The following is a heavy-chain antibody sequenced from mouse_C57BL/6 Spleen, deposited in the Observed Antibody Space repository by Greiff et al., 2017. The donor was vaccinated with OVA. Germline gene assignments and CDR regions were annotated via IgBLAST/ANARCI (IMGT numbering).Heavy chain of an antibody. CDR1: GYTFTSYW. J-gene: IGHJ3*01. CDR2: IDPSDSYT. Sequence: QVQLQQSGAELVMPGASVKLSCKASGYTFTSYWMHWVKQRPGQGLEWIGEIDPSDSYTNYNQKFKGKSTLTVDKSSSTAYMQLSSLTSEDSAVYYCARGGYDSSLTYWGQGTLVTVSA. CDR3: ARGGYDSSLTY. V-gene: IGHV1-69*01. D-gene: IGHD2-4*01.